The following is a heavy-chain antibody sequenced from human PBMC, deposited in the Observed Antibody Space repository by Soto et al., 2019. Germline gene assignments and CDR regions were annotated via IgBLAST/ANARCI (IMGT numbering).Heavy chain of an antibody. J-gene: IGHJ4*02. CDR1: GFSFSSYA. D-gene: IGHD3-16*01. Sequence: QVQLVESGGGVLQPGRSLRLSCAASGFSFSSYAMHWVRQAPGKGLEWVAVISYDGTDKFYAASVKGRFTISRDPSKNTLYLQMNSLRAEDTAVYYCARGGRWLQGNDYWGQGTLVTVAS. CDR2: ISYDGTDK. V-gene: IGHV3-30-3*01. CDR3: ARGGRWLQGNDY.